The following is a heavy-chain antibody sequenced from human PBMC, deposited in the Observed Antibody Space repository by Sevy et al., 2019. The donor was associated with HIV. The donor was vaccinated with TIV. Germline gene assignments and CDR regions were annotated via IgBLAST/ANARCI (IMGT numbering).Heavy chain of an antibody. V-gene: IGHV3-9*01. CDR3: AKDRAIFGVVIIGDAFDS. Sequence: GGSLRLSCVASGFTFDDYAMHWVRQAPGKGLEWVSGISWNSGSIGYADSVKGRFTISEDNAKNSLYRQMNSLRAEDTALYYCAKDRAIFGVVIIGDAFDSWGQGTMVTVSS. J-gene: IGHJ3*02. CDR2: ISWNSGSI. CDR1: GFTFDDYA. D-gene: IGHD3-3*01.